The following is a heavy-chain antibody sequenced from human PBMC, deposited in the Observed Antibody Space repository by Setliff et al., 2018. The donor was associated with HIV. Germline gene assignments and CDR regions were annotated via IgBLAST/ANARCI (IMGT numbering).Heavy chain of an antibody. CDR2: IFSSGST. CDR3: ARGRGSSSSWPIDY. CDR1: GGSFSDYS. Sequence: SETLSLTCTVSGGSFSDYSWNWIRQSPGGGLEWIGFIFSSGSTKYNPSLQSRVTMSIDTSKNQFSLKLSSVTAADTAVYFCARGRGSSSSWPIDYWGQGTLVTVSS. V-gene: IGHV4-59*12. J-gene: IGHJ4*02. D-gene: IGHD6-13*01.